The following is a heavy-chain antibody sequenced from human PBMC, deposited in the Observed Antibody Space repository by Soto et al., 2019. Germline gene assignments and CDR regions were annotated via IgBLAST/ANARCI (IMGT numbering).Heavy chain of an antibody. CDR1: GGTFSSYT. CDR2: IIPILGIA. Sequence: QVQLVQSGAEVQKPGSSVKVSCKASGGTFSSYTISWVRQAPGQGLERMGRIIPILGIANYAQKFQGRVTITADKSTSTAYMELSSLRSEDTAVYYCARAPALGPFDYWGQGTLVTVSS. CDR3: ARAPALGPFDY. J-gene: IGHJ4*02. V-gene: IGHV1-69*02.